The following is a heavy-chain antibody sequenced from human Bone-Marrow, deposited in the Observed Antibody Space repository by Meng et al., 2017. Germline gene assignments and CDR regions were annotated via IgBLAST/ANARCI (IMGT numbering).Heavy chain of an antibody. V-gene: IGHV5-51*01. Sequence: GESLKISCKGSGYSFTSYWIGWVRQMPGKGLEWMGIIYPGDSGDSDIRYRPSFQGQVTISVDTSTRNAYLEWHRLKASDTATYYCARTEVYGSGPNWFDPWGQGTLVTVSS. CDR3: ARTEVYGSGPNWFDP. J-gene: IGHJ5*02. CDR2: IYPGDSGDSDI. D-gene: IGHD3-10*01. CDR1: GYSFTSYW.